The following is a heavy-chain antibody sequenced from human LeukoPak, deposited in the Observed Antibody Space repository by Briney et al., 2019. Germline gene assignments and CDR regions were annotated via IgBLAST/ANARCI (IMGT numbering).Heavy chain of an antibody. CDR3: ARALRGSGSYPDY. V-gene: IGHV3-30-3*01. CDR2: ISNDGSNK. D-gene: IGHD3-10*01. CDR1: GFTFSSFA. J-gene: IGHJ4*02. Sequence: GGSLRLSCAASGFTFSSFAMHWVRQARGKGREWVTVISNDGSNKYYADSVKGRFTISRDNAKNTLYLQMNSLRAEDTAVYYCARALRGSGSYPDYWGQGTLVTVSS.